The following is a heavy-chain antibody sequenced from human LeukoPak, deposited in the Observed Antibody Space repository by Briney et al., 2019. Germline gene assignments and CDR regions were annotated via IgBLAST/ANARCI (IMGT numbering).Heavy chain of an antibody. D-gene: IGHD6-19*01. J-gene: IGHJ4*02. Sequence: GGSLRLSCSASGFTFSASWMTWVRQAPGKGLEGVANIKDNGRGEYYVDSVKGRFTVSRDNAKNSVYLQMNRLRAEDTALYYCARDASRGWDNWGQGTLVTVSS. CDR1: GFTFSASW. V-gene: IGHV3-7*03. CDR2: IKDNGRGE. CDR3: ARDASRGWDN.